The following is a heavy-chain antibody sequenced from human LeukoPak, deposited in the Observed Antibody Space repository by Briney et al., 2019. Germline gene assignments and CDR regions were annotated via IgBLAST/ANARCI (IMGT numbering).Heavy chain of an antibody. CDR3: ARVGDYYLDY. CDR2: IYHSGST. J-gene: IGHJ4*02. V-gene: IGHV4-4*02. CDR1: GEPISSSNW. D-gene: IGHD3-10*01. Sequence: SETLSLTCAVSGEPISSSNWWSWVRQPPGKGLEWIGEIYHSGSTNYNPSLRSRVTISLDKSKNQVSLMLTSVTAADTAVYYCARVGDYYLDYWGQGTLVTVSS.